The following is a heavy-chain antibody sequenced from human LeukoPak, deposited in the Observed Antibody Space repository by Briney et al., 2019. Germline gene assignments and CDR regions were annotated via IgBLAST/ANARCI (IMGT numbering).Heavy chain of an antibody. CDR3: ASQSPARYCSSTSCYGAFDI. J-gene: IGHJ3*02. CDR2: IIPIFGTA. Sequence: SVKVSCKASGGTFSSYAISWVRQAPGQGLEWMGGIIPIFGTANYAQKFQGRVTITADESTSTAYMELSSLRSEDTAVYYCASQSPARYCSSTSCYGAFDIWGQGTMVTVSS. D-gene: IGHD2-2*01. CDR1: GGTFSSYA. V-gene: IGHV1-69*01.